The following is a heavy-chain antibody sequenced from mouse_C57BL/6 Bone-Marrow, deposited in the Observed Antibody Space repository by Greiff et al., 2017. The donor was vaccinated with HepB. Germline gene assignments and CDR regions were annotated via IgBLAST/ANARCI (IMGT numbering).Heavy chain of an antibody. D-gene: IGHD1-1*01. CDR1: GYTFTGYW. V-gene: IGHV1-9*01. J-gene: IGHJ1*03. CDR3: ASPSIYYYGSSYGFDV. CDR2: ILPGSGST. Sequence: VQLVESGAELMKPGASVKLSCKATGYTFTGYWIEWVKQRPGHGLEWIGEILPGSGSTNYNEKFKGKATFTADTSSNTAYMQHSSLTTEYTAIYYCASPSIYYYGSSYGFDVWGTETTVTVSS.